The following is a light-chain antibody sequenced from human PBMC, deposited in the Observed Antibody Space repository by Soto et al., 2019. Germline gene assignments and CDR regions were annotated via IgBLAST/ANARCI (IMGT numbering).Light chain of an antibody. V-gene: IGLV2-14*01. Sequence: QSALTQPASVSGSPGQSVTISCTGTSSDIGGHNYVSWYQHHPGKAPKLMIYEVSNRPSGVYNRFSGSKSGNMASLTISGHQAEDEAYYYCSSSISTTTVFGRGTKLTVL. CDR2: EVS. CDR1: SSDIGGHNY. J-gene: IGLJ2*01. CDR3: SSSISTTTV.